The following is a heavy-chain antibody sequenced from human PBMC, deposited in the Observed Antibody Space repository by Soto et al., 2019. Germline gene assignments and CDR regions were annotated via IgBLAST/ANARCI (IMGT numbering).Heavy chain of an antibody. Sequence: QVQLVESGGGVVQPGKSLRLSCAASGFTFSSYGMHWVRQAPGKGLEWVAVIWYDGRNTNYADSVKGRFTISRDNSKNTLYLQMISLRGEDTAVYYRARDREWHIAREYFGYWGQGTLVTVSS. J-gene: IGHJ4*02. CDR2: IWYDGRNT. CDR1: GFTFSSYG. D-gene: IGHD3-3*01. CDR3: ARDREWHIAREYFGY. V-gene: IGHV3-33*01.